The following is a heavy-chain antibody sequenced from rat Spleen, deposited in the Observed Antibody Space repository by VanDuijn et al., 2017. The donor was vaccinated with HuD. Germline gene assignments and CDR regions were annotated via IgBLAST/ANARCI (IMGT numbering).Heavy chain of an antibody. Sequence: EVQLVESGGGLVQPGRSMKLSCAASGFTFSDFYMAWVRQAPKRGLEWVASISYEGSGTYSGVSGKGRFTISRDNAKSTLYLQMNSLGSEDTTTYYYARMEPPLDYWGQGVMVTVSS. CDR2: ISYEGSGT. V-gene: IGHV5-22*01. D-gene: IGHD3-1*01. CDR1: GFTFSDFY. J-gene: IGHJ2*01. CDR3: ARMEPPLDY.